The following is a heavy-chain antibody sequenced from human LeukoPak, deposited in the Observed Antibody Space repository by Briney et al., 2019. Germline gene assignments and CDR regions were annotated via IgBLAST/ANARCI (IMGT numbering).Heavy chain of an antibody. V-gene: IGHV4-4*09. CDR3: AGRGHRYSRD. CDR2: IYGSGMT. CDR1: GDSVSSGY. J-gene: IGHJ1*01. D-gene: IGHD2-15*01. Sequence: SETLSLTCTVSGDSVSSGYWNWFRQPPGKGLEWIGYIYGSGMTDYSPSLKNRLTISLDTSNNQFSLKLSSVTAADTAVYYCAGRGHRYSRDWGQGILVTVSS.